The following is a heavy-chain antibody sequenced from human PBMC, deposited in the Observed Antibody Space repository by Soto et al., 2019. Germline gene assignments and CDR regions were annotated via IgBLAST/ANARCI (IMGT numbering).Heavy chain of an antibody. CDR1: GGSFRTYS. Sequence: QVQLLQSGAEVKKPGSSVRVSCEASGGSFRTYSISWVRQAPGQGLEWMGEIIPIFGTVNYAQKFQGRVTITADEQTTTGSMDLRSLSSDYTAVYYCAKGAVAGTPTSYYYYGMDVWGQGTTVTVAS. D-gene: IGHD6-19*01. CDR2: IIPIFGTV. J-gene: IGHJ6*02. V-gene: IGHV1-69*12. CDR3: AKGAVAGTPTSYYYYGMDV.